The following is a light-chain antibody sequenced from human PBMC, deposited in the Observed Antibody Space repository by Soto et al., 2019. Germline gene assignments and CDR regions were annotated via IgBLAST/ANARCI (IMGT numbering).Light chain of an antibody. Sequence: EIVLTQSPGTLSLSPGERATLSCRASPSVSSSYLAWYQQKPGQAPRLLIYGASSRATGIPDRFSVSGSGTDFTLTISRLEPEDLAVYYCQQYGSSSGTFGQGTKVDIK. CDR1: PSVSSSY. J-gene: IGKJ1*01. CDR2: GAS. CDR3: QQYGSSSGT. V-gene: IGKV3-20*01.